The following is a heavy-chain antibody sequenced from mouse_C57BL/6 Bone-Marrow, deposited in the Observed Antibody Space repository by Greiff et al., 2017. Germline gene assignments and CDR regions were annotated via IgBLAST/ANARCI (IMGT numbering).Heavy chain of an antibody. CDR1: GYTFTSYW. V-gene: IGHV1-55*01. J-gene: IGHJ2*01. CDR3: ARRSGELQRDFDY. D-gene: IGHD2-12*01. Sequence: QVQLQQPGAELVKPGASVKMSCKASGYTFTSYWITWVKQRPGQGLEWIGNIYPGSGGTNYNEKFKGKATLTVDKSSSTAYMQLSSLTSEDSAVYYCARRSGELQRDFDYWGQGTTLTVSS. CDR2: IYPGSGGT.